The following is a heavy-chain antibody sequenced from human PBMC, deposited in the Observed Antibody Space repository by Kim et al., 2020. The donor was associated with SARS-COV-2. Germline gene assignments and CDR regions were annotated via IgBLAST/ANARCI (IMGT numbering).Heavy chain of an antibody. CDR3: ARVSAVAGRFDYVP. CDR1: GYTFTSYG. Sequence: ASVKVSCKASGYTFTSYGISWVRQAPGQGLEWMGWISAYNGNTNYAQKLQGRVTMTTDTSTSTAYMELRSLRSDDTAVYYCARVSAVAGRFDYVPWGQGTLVTVSS. V-gene: IGHV1-18*01. CDR2: ISAYNGNT. J-gene: IGHJ5*02. D-gene: IGHD6-19*01.